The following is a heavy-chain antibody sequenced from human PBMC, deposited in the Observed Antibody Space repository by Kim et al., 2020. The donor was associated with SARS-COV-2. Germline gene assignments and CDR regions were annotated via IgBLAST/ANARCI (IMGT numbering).Heavy chain of an antibody. CDR1: GGTFSSYA. D-gene: IGHD6-13*01. CDR3: AIPKEAAAGIFDY. CDR2: IIPIFGTA. Sequence: SVKVSCKASGGTFSSYAISWVRQAPGQGLEWMGGIIPIFGTANYAQKFQGRVTITADESTSTAYMELSSLRSEDTAVYYCAIPKEAAAGIFDYWGQGTLVTVSS. J-gene: IGHJ4*02. V-gene: IGHV1-69*13.